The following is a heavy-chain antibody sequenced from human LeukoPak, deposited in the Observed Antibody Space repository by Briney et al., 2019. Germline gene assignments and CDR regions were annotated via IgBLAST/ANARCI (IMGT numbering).Heavy chain of an antibody. V-gene: IGHV1-18*01. Sequence: ASVDVSCKASGYTFTSYCIICVRQAPGQGLEWMGWISAYNGNTNYAQELQDRVTMTTDTSTSTAYMAPRSLRSEDTAVYYCARVLCRPSGYSSEPEKRFDYWGQGTLVTVSS. J-gene: IGHJ4*02. D-gene: IGHD3-22*01. CDR3: ARVLCRPSGYSSEPEKRFDY. CDR1: GYTFTSYC. CDR2: ISAYNGNT.